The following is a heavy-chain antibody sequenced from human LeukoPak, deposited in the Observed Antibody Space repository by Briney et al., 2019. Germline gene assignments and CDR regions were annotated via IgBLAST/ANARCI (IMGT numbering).Heavy chain of an antibody. CDR2: INSDGSST. J-gene: IGHJ4*02. V-gene: IGHV3-74*01. Sequence: TGGSLRLYRAAAGFTFSSNWMYWVRQAPGKGLVWVSRINSDGSSTSYADSVKGRFTISRDNAKNTLYLQMNSLRAEDTAVYYCARDFYYFDSSGHYYVRYFDYWGQGTVVTVSS. D-gene: IGHD3-22*01. CDR3: ARDFYYFDSSGHYYVRYFDY. CDR1: GFTFSSNW.